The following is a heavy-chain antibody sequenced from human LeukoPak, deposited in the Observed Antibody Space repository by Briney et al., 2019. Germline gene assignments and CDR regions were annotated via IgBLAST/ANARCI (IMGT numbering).Heavy chain of an antibody. CDR3: ARDRGGSYYLLYDC. CDR2: INPNSGGT. Sequence: ASVKVSCKASGYTFTGYYMHWVRQAPGQGLEWMGWINPNSGGTNYAQKFQGRVTMTRDTSISTAYMELSRLRSDDTAVYYCARDRGGSYYLLYDCWGQGTLVTVSS. D-gene: IGHD1-26*01. CDR1: GYTFTGYY. J-gene: IGHJ4*02. V-gene: IGHV1-2*02.